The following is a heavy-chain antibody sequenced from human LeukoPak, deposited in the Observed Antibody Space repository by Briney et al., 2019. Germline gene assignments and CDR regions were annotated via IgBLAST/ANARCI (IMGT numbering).Heavy chain of an antibody. V-gene: IGHV3-53*01. J-gene: IGHJ6*02. CDR2: IYSGGST. Sequence: GGSLRLSCAASGFTVSGNYMSWVRQAPGKGLEWVSIIYSGGSTYYADSVKGRFTISRDDSKNTLYLQMNSLRAEDTAVYYCARVPIASSSGDYRYGMDVWGQGTAVTVSS. CDR1: GFTVSGNY. CDR3: ARVPIASSSGDYRYGMDV. D-gene: IGHD6-6*01.